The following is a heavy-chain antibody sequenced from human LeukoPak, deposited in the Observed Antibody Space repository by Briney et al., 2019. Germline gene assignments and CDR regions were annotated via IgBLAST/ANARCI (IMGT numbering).Heavy chain of an antibody. CDR1: GGTFSSYA. Sequence: GASVKVSCKASGGTFSSYAISWVRQAPGRGLEWMGGIIPIFGTANYAQKFQGRVTITADKSTSTAYMELSSLRSEDTAVYYCARQVVPADYYYYYGMDVWGKGTTVTVSS. J-gene: IGHJ6*04. D-gene: IGHD2-2*01. CDR2: IIPIFGTA. V-gene: IGHV1-69*06. CDR3: ARQVVPADYYYYYGMDV.